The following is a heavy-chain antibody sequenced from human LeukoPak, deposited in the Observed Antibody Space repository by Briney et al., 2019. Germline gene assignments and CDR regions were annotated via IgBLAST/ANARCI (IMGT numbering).Heavy chain of an antibody. CDR3: ARSTAGLDV. CDR2: INSATTI. Sequence: GGSLRLSCAASGFSLSSHEMNWVRQAPGKGLEWVSQINSATTIYNADSVKGRFTISRDNAKSSVYLQMNSLRAEDTAVYYCARSTAGLDVWGQGTTVTVSS. J-gene: IGHJ6*02. V-gene: IGHV3-48*03. CDR1: GFSLSSHE.